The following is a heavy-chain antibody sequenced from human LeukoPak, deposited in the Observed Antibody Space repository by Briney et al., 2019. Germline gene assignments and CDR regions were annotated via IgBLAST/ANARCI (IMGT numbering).Heavy chain of an antibody. CDR2: INAGNGNT. CDR3: ARGGPYDYVWGNRNWFDP. D-gene: IGHD3-16*01. CDR1: GYTFTSYA. J-gene: IGHJ5*02. Sequence: ASVKVSCKASGYTFTSYAMHWVRQAPGQRLEWMGWINAGNGNTKYSQKFQGRVTVTRDTSASTAYMELSSLRSEDTAVYYCARGGPYDYVWGNRNWFDPWGQGTLVTVSS. V-gene: IGHV1-3*01.